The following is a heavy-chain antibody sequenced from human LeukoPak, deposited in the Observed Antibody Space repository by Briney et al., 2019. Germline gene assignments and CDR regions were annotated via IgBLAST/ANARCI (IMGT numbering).Heavy chain of an antibody. D-gene: IGHD3-3*01. J-gene: IGHJ4*02. V-gene: IGHV1-2*02. CDR1: GYTYTGYY. CDR3: ARVREWEEISGAIPDYFDY. Sequence: ASVKVSCKASGYTYTGYYIHWVRQAPGQGLEWMGWIKPTSGGTSYAQNLQGRVTMTRDTSINTAYMELSGLRSDDTAVYYCARVREWEEISGAIPDYFDYWGQGTLVTVSS. CDR2: IKPTSGGT.